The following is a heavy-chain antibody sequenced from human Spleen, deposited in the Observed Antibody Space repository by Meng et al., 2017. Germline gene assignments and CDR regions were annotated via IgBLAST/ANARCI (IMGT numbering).Heavy chain of an antibody. D-gene: IGHD3-22*01. CDR2: IWYDGLNK. CDR1: DFTFSNYG. J-gene: IGHJ5*02. V-gene: IGHV3-33*01. Sequence: GGSLRLSCAASDFTFSNYGMHWVRQAPGKGLEWVAVIWYDGLNKWYADSVKGRFTISRDNAKNSLYLQMNSLRAEDTAVYYCARAGGRYYDSSGINWFDPWGQGTRVTVSS. CDR3: ARAGGRYYDSSGINWFDP.